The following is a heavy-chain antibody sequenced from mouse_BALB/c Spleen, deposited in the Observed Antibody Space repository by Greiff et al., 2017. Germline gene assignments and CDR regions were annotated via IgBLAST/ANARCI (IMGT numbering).Heavy chain of an antibody. CDR2: ISYSGST. D-gene: IGHD2-2*01. J-gene: IGHJ2*01. CDR3: ASGYPFDY. V-gene: IGHV3-2*02. Sequence: EVKLMESGPGLVKPSQSLSLTCTVTGYSITSDYAWNWIRQFPGNKLEWMGYISYSGSTSYNPSLKSRISITRDTSKNQFFLQLNSVTTEDTATYYCASGYPFDYWGQGTTLTVSS. CDR1: GYSITSDYA.